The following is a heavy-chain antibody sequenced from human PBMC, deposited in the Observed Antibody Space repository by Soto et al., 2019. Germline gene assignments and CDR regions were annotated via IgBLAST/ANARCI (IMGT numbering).Heavy chain of an antibody. CDR1: GGSISTVDYW. J-gene: IGHJ4*02. D-gene: IGHD7-27*01. CDR3: ARGPSGDKVDS. Sequence: QVQLQESGPGLVKPSQTLSLTCTVSGGSISTVDYWWSWIRQSPDMGLECIGHIYDGGRTYNNPSLESRGTMSVDTSKSQLSMPLSSVSAADTAVYYCARGPSGDKVDSWGQGTLVTVSS. CDR2: IYDGGRT. V-gene: IGHV4-30-4*01.